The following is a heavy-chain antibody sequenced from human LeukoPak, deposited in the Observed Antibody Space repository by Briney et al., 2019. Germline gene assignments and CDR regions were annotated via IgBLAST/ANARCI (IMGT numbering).Heavy chain of an antibody. CDR3: AGERRWFGEFGFDP. CDR2: IYYSGST. CDR1: GGSISSSSYY. D-gene: IGHD3-10*01. Sequence: SETLCLTCTVSGGSISSSSYYWGWIRQPPGKGLEWIGSIYYSGSTYYDPSLKSRVTISVDTSKNQFSLKLSSVTAADTAVYYCAGERRWFGEFGFDPWGQGTLVTVSS. J-gene: IGHJ5*02. V-gene: IGHV4-39*07.